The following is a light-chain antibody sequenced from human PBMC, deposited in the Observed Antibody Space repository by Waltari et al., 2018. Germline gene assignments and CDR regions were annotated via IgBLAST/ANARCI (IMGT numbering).Light chain of an antibody. Sequence: IQMTQSPSSLSASVGDRVIITCRPSQGIRHSLAWYQQKPGNAPKPLVYGSSTLQIGVPSRFSGSGSGTDYTLTISSLHPEDSATYYCQQYYSTPPWTFGQGTKLEIK. CDR3: QQYYSTPPWT. CDR2: GSS. CDR1: QGIRHS. J-gene: IGKJ2*02. V-gene: IGKV1-NL1*01.